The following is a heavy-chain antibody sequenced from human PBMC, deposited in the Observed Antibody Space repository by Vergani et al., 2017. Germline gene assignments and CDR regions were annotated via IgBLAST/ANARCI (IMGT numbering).Heavy chain of an antibody. CDR2: IKQDGSEK. D-gene: IGHD1-26*01. CDR3: ALGGIVGATSPFDY. CDR1: GFTFSSYW. V-gene: IGHV3-7*01. Sequence: EVQLVESGGGLVQPGGSLRLSCAASGFTFSSYWMSWVRQAPGKGLEWVANIKQDGSEKYYVDSVKGRFTISRDNAKNSLYLQMNSLRAEDTAVYYCALGGIVGATSPFDYWGQGTLVTVSS. J-gene: IGHJ4*02.